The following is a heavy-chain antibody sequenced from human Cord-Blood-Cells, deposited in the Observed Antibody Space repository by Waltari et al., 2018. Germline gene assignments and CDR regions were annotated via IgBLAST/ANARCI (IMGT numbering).Heavy chain of an antibody. CDR3: ARGALGGGAPFYFDY. CDR2: ISSSSSYI. J-gene: IGHJ4*02. D-gene: IGHD2-15*01. Sequence: EVQLVESGGGLVKPGGSLRLSCAASGLTFSSYSMNWVRQAPGKGLEWVSSISSSSSYIYYADSVKGRFTISRDNAKNSLYLQMNSLRAEDTAVYYCARGALGGGAPFYFDYWGQGTLVTVSS. V-gene: IGHV3-21*01. CDR1: GLTFSSYS.